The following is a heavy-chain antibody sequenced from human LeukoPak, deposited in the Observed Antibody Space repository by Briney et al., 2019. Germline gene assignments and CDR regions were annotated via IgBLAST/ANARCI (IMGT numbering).Heavy chain of an antibody. CDR3: ARASSNYGAFDY. J-gene: IGHJ4*02. V-gene: IGHV1-8*01. Sequence: GASVKVSCKASGYTFTSYDINWVRQATGQGLEWMGWMNPNSGNTGYAQKFQGRVTMTRNTSISTAYMELSSLRPEDTAVYYCARASSNYGAFDYWGQGTLVTVSS. D-gene: IGHD4-11*01. CDR1: GYTFTSYD. CDR2: MNPNSGNT.